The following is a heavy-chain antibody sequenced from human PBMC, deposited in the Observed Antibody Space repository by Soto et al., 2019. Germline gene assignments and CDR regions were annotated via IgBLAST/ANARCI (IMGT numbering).Heavy chain of an antibody. V-gene: IGHV4-30-4*01. CDR1: ADSTDTNDYY. D-gene: IGHD6-19*01. CDR3: ARGTYNFWAGSRYYFDF. CDR2: ISDSGTT. J-gene: IGHJ4*02. Sequence: SETLSLTCTVSADSTDTNDYYWSWIRQPPGKGLEWIGCISDSGTTFFNPSLEGRLSMSVGASKNLFSLELTSVTAADTAVYFCARGTYNFWAGSRYYFDFWGQGTPVTVSS.